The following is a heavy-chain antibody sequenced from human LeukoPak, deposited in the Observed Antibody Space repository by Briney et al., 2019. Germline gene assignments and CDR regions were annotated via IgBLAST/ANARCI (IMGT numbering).Heavy chain of an antibody. J-gene: IGHJ4*02. CDR1: GFTVSTNY. D-gene: IGHD3-10*01. Sequence: PGGSLSLSCVASGFTVSTNYMNWVRQAPGKGLEWVSVIFSGGSTYYADSAKGRFTISRDNSKNTLYLQMNSLRAEDTAVYYCAREGRKYGSGSLYYFDYWGQGTLVTVSS. CDR2: IFSGGST. CDR3: AREGRKYGSGSLYYFDY. V-gene: IGHV3-66*01.